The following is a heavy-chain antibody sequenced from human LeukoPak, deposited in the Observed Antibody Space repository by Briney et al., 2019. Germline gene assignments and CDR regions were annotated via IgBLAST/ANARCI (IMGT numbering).Heavy chain of an antibody. Sequence: ASVKVSCRASETFSSHAITWVRQAPGQGLEWMGRIIPIVDLVNSAQKFQGRVTFTADKSTTTAYMELSSLRSEDTAVYYCARAEEDRSGSFCGGYWVQGTLITVSS. J-gene: IGHJ4*02. V-gene: IGHV1-69*04. CDR2: IIPIVDLV. CDR3: ARAEEDRSGSFCGGY. CDR1: ETFSSHA. D-gene: IGHD3-10*01.